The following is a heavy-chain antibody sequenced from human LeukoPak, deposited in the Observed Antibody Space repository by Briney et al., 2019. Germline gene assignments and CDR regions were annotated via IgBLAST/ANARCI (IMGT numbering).Heavy chain of an antibody. CDR2: IYSGDNT. Sequence: AGGSLRLSCAASGFTVSSNYMSWVRQAPGKGLEWISIIYSGDNTYYTDSVKGRFTISRDNSKNTLYLQMNSLRVEDTAVYYCARSRGYSNRHFDHWGQGTLVTVSS. D-gene: IGHD4-11*01. CDR1: GFTVSSNY. V-gene: IGHV3-53*01. J-gene: IGHJ4*02. CDR3: ARSRGYSNRHFDH.